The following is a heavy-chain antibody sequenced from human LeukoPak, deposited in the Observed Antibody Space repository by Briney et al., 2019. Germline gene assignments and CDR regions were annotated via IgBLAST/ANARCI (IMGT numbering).Heavy chain of an antibody. V-gene: IGHV4-4*02. J-gene: IGHJ4*02. CDR2: IFSNGSP. CDR3: ASGWTYSYPDY. Sequence: PSGTLSLTCVVSGGPMSSGNWWSWVRQPPGKGLEWIGGIFSNGSPNYSPSLKSRVNISLDKSRSQVSLKMTSVTAADTAVYYCASGWTYSYPDYWGQGTLVTVSS. CDR1: GGPMSSGNW. D-gene: IGHD5-18*01.